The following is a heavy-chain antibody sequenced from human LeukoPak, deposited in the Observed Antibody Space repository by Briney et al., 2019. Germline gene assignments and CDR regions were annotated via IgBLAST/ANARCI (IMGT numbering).Heavy chain of an antibody. CDR1: GGTFSSYA. D-gene: IGHD5-24*01. CDR3: AREPPTEEMATVHFDY. J-gene: IGHJ4*02. Sequence: ASVKVSCKASGGTFSSYAISWVRQAPGQGLEWMGRIIPIFGIANYAQKFQGRVTTTADKSTSTAYMELSSLRSEDTAVYYCAREPPTEEMATVHFDYWGQGTLVTVSS. V-gene: IGHV1-69*04. CDR2: IIPIFGIA.